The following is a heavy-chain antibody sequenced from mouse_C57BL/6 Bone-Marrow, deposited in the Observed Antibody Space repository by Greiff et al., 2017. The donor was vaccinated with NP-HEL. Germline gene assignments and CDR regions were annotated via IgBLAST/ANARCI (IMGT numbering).Heavy chain of an antibody. J-gene: IGHJ2*01. CDR1: GYTFTSYG. V-gene: IGHV1-81*01. D-gene: IGHD2-4*01. CDR2: IYPRSGNT. CDR3: ARGRLRLYYFDY. Sequence: QLQQSGAELARPGASVKLSCKASGYTFTSYGISWVKQRTGQGLEWIGEIYPRSGNTYYNEKFKGKATLTADKSSSTAYMELRSLTSEDSAVYFCARGRLRLYYFDYWGQGTTLTVSS.